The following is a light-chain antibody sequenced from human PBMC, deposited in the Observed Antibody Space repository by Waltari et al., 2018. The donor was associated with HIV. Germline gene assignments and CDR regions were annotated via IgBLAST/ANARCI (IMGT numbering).Light chain of an antibody. J-gene: IGLJ3*02. CDR1: DSDFGFYNF. Sequence: SALTQPASVSGFPGQSITISCTGADSDFGFYNFVSWYQQHPGKGPKFILYEVDSRASGVSDRFSGSKSGNTASLTISGLQTEDEADYYCASYTANHTVMFGGGTKVTVL. V-gene: IGLV2-14*01. CDR2: EVD. CDR3: ASYTANHTVM.